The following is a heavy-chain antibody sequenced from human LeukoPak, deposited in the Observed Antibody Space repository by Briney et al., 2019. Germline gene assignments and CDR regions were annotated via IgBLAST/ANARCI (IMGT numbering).Heavy chain of an antibody. CDR3: ARGPYDSSRD. D-gene: IGHD3-22*01. CDR2: INHSGNT. V-gene: IGHV4-34*01. Sequence: SETLSLTCAVYGGSFSGYYWSWIRQPPGKGLEWIGEINHSGNTNYNPSLKSRVTVSVDTSKNQFSLKLSSVTAADTAVYYCARGPYDSSRDWGQGTLVTVSS. J-gene: IGHJ4*02. CDR1: GGSFSGYY.